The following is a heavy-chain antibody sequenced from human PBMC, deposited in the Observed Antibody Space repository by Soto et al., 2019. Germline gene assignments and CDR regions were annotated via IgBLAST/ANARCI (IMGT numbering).Heavy chain of an antibody. Sequence: APVKVSCKASGYTFTGYYMHWVRQAPGQGLEWMGWINPNSGGTNYAQKFQGRVTMTRDTSISTAYMELSRLRSDDTAVYYCARSSDYYDSSGYYVNLYYYYGMDVWGQGTTVTVSS. CDR3: ARSSDYYDSSGYYVNLYYYYGMDV. CDR2: INPNSGGT. J-gene: IGHJ6*02. CDR1: GYTFTGYY. D-gene: IGHD3-22*01. V-gene: IGHV1-2*02.